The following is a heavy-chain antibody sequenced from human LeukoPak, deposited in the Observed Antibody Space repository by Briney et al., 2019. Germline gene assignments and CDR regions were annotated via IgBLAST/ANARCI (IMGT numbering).Heavy chain of an antibody. Sequence: PSETLSLTCTVSGGSISNKYWSWIRQPPGKGLEWIGYIYYSGNTNYNPSLKSRVTISVDKSKNQFSLKLSSVTAADTAVYCCARGTGTTSYYYMDVWGKGTTVTVSS. D-gene: IGHD1-7*01. V-gene: IGHV4-59*12. CDR3: ARGTGTTSYYYMDV. CDR2: IYYSGNT. J-gene: IGHJ6*03. CDR1: GGSISNKY.